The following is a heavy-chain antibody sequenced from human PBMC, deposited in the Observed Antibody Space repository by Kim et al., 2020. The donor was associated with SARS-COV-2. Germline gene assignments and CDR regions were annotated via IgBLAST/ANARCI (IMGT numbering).Heavy chain of an antibody. J-gene: IGHJ5*02. CDR3: ARWGHIYSSRPKHGGQDWFDP. CDR2: IYHSGST. Sequence: SETLSLTCAVSGGSISSGGYSWSWIRQPPGKGLEWIGYIYHSGSTYYNPSLKSRVTISVDRSKNQFSLKLSSVTAADTAVYYCARWGHIYSSRPKHGGQDWFDPWGQGTLVTVSS. CDR1: GGSISSGGYS. D-gene: IGHD6-13*01. V-gene: IGHV4-30-2*01.